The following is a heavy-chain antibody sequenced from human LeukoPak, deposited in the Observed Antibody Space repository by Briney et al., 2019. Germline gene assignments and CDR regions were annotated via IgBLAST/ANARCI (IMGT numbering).Heavy chain of an antibody. Sequence: GGSLRLSCAASGFTFSSYWMHWVRQAPGKGLVWVSVVYRAGRTYYADSVKGRFTISRDNSKNTMYLQMNNLRAEDTAVYYCARVPYSSGSFDYWGQGSLVTVSS. V-gene: IGHV3-66*01. CDR1: GFTFSSYW. CDR3: ARVPYSSGSFDY. CDR2: VYRAGRT. D-gene: IGHD6-19*01. J-gene: IGHJ4*02.